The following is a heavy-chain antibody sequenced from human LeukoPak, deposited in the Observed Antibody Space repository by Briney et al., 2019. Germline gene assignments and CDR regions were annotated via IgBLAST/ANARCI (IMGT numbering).Heavy chain of an antibody. CDR1: GYSISSGYY. CDR3: ARHREYGDYAVPMDY. V-gene: IGHV4-38-2*01. Sequence: PSETLSLTCAVSGYSISSGYYWGWIRQPPGKGLGWIGSIYHSGSTYYNPSLKSRVTISVDTSKNQFSLKLSSVTAADTAVYYCARHREYGDYAVPMDYWGQGTLVTVSS. CDR2: IYHSGST. D-gene: IGHD4-17*01. J-gene: IGHJ4*02.